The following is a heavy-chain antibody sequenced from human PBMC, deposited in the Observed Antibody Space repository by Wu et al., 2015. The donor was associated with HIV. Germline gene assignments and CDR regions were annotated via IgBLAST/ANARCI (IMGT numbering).Heavy chain of an antibody. CDR2: INRNSGGT. J-gene: IGHJ4*02. D-gene: IGHD1-26*01. CDR1: GYTFNDYH. CDR3: LRESENSGSYYFDY. V-gene: IGHV1-2*02. Sequence: QVQLVQSGAEVKKPGASVRVSCTASGYTFNDYHMHWVRQAPGQGLEWMGWINRNSGGTTYAQKFQGRVAMTRDTSITTVFMELSRLRFDDTAVYYCLRESENSGSYYFDYWARERWSPSPQ.